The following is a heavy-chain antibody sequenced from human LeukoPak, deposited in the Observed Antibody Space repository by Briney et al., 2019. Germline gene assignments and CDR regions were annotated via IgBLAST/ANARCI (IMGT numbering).Heavy chain of an antibody. CDR1: GESIGEYY. V-gene: IGHV4-34*01. CDR3: ARVGDYGMDV. CDR2: INHSGST. J-gene: IGHJ6*02. Sequence: SETLSLTCAVQGESIGEYYWRWIRQPPGKGLEWIGEINHSGSTNYNPSLKCRVTISVDTSKKQFSLKLSTVTAADTAVYYCARVGDYGMDVLGQGTTVTVSS. D-gene: IGHD1-26*01.